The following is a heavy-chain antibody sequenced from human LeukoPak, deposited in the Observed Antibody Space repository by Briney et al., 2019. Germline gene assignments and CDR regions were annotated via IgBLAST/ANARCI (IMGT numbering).Heavy chain of an antibody. Sequence: ASVKVSCKVSGHSLTDLSIHWVRQAPGKGLEWMGGFDPEDGETIYAQKFQGRVTMTEDTSTDTAYMELSSLRSEDTAVYYCATVAVASRAPDWGQGTLVTVSS. CDR2: FDPEDGET. CDR1: GHSLTDLS. CDR3: ATVAVASRAPD. V-gene: IGHV1-24*01. D-gene: IGHD6-19*01. J-gene: IGHJ4*02.